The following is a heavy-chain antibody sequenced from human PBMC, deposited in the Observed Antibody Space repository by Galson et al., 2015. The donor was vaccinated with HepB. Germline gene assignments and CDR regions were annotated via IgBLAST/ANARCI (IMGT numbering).Heavy chain of an antibody. CDR1: GYTFTGYY. V-gene: IGHV1-2*06. J-gene: IGHJ5*02. CDR2: INPNSGGT. D-gene: IGHD5-12*01. CDR3: ARGDGYDFPLNWFDP. Sequence: SVKVSCKASGYTFTGYYMHWVRQAPGQGLEWMGRINPNSGGTNYAQKFQGRVTMTRDTSISTAYMELSRLRSDDTAVYYCARGDGYDFPLNWFDPWSQGTLVTVSS.